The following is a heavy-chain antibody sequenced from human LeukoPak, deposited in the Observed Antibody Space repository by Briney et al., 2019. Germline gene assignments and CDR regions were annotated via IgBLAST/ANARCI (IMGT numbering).Heavy chain of an antibody. J-gene: IGHJ4*02. D-gene: IGHD1-26*01. CDR2: INPKSGGT. CDR3: AREVGATDNSFDY. Sequence: EASVKVSCKASGYSFAEYYIHWVRQAPGQGLEWMGRINPKSGGTDYVQNFQGRVTMTRDTSITTAYMELSSLRSDDTAVYYCAREVGATDNSFDYWGQGTLVTVS. V-gene: IGHV1-2*06. CDR1: GYSFAEYY.